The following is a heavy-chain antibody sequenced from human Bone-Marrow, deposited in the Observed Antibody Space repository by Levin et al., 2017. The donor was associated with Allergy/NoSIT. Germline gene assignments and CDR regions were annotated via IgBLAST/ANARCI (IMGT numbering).Heavy chain of an antibody. CDR3: AKPYYVDYVFPIDS. CDR2: ISRHGTTE. J-gene: IGHJ4*02. Sequence: GESLKISCSASGFSFSSHGMHWVRQAPGKGLEWVAFISRHGTTEDYADSLKGRFTISRDNSKNTLYLQMNSLGEEDTAVYYCAKPYYVDYVFPIDSWGQGTLVTVSS. CDR1: GFSFSSHG. D-gene: IGHD4-17*01. V-gene: IGHV3-30*18.